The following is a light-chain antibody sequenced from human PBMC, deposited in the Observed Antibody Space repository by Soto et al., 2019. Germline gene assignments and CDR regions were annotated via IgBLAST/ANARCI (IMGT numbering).Light chain of an antibody. CDR1: QSIRSSY. J-gene: IGKJ2*01. CDR3: HCQDVCNSAVYS. Sequence: IVLTQSPGTLSLSPGESATLSCRASQSIRSSYVAWYQQKPGQAPRLLIYAASARATGLPDRFSGSGSGTDFTLTISRLEPEDFAMYYCHCQDVCNSAVYSFGQGTKLEI. V-gene: IGKV3-20*01. CDR2: AAS.